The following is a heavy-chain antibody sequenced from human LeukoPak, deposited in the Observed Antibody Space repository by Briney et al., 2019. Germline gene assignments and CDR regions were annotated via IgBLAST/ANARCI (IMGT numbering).Heavy chain of an antibody. J-gene: IGHJ6*02. CDR2: TYYSGST. V-gene: IGHV4-30-4*01. CDR3: ARVSLVAAAGTRYYYGMDV. D-gene: IGHD6-13*01. Sequence: SQTLSLTCTVSGGSISSGDYYWSWIRQPPGKGLEWIGYTYYSGSTYYNPSLKSRVTISVDTSKNQFSLKLSSVTAADTAVYYCARVSLVAAAGTRYYYGMDVWGQGTTVTVSS. CDR1: GGSISSGDYY.